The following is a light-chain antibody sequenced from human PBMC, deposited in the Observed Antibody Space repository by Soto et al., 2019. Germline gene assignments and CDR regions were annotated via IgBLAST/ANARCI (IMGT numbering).Light chain of an antibody. Sequence: DNHVSVSPATLSASIGDRVTITCRASQSISSWLAWHQQKPGTAPKLLIYDVSALKRGVPPRFSGSGSGTEFTLTISSLQPEDFATYYCQQYDSFSVTFGQGTKVDIK. V-gene: IGKV1-5*01. CDR2: DVS. J-gene: IGKJ1*01. CDR3: QQYDSFSVT. CDR1: QSISSW.